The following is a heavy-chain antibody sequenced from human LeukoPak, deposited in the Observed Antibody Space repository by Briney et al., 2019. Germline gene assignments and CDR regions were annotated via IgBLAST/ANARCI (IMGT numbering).Heavy chain of an antibody. CDR1: GFTFSSYA. V-gene: IGHV3-23*01. CDR3: AKASSGYSSSWYY. Sequence: GGSLRLSCAASGFTFSSYAMSWVRQAPGQGLEWVSSISDSGDSTYYADSVKGRFTISRDNFKDTLNLQMNSLRAEDAAVYYCAKASSGYSSSWYYWGQGTLVTVSS. D-gene: IGHD6-13*01. CDR2: ISDSGDST. J-gene: IGHJ4*02.